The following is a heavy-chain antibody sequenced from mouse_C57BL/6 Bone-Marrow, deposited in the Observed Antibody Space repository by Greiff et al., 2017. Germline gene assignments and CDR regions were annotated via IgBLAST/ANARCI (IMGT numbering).Heavy chain of an antibody. CDR3: ARWEGSNLGYYAMHY. CDR1: GYAFTNYL. D-gene: IGHD2-5*01. CDR2: INPGSGGT. J-gene: IGHJ4*01. Sequence: QVQLQQSGAELVRPGTSVKVSCKASGYAFTNYLIEWVKQRPGQGLEWIGVINPGSGGTNYNEKFKGKATLTADKSSSTAYMQLSSLTSEDSAVYFCARWEGSNLGYYAMHYWGQGTSVTVSS. V-gene: IGHV1-54*01.